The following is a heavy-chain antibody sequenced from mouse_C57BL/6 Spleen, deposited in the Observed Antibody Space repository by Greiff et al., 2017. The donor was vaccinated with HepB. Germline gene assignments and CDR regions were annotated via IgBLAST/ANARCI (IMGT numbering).Heavy chain of an antibody. CDR2: ISSGGSYT. CDR1: GFAFSSYG. Sequence: EVQGVESGGDLVKPGGSLKLSCAASGFAFSSYGMSWVRQTPDKRLEWVATISSGGSYTYYPDSVKGRFTISRDNAKNTLYLQMSSLKSEDTAMYYCARGDYGSSYCYWYCDVWGTGTTVTVSS. CDR3: ARGDYGSSYCYWYCDV. J-gene: IGHJ1*03. V-gene: IGHV5-6*01. D-gene: IGHD1-1*01.